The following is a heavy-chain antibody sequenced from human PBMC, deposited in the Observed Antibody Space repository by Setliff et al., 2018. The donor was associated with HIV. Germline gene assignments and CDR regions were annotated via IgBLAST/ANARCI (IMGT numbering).Heavy chain of an antibody. CDR1: GGSISSSSYY. CDR3: ARTPPDIAVGDDAFDI. CDR2: ISYSGST. D-gene: IGHD6-19*01. Sequence: PSETLSLTCTVSGGSISSSSYYWGWIRQPPGKGLEWIGSISYSGSTYYNPSLKSRVTISVDTSKNQFSLKLSSVTAADTAVYYCARTPPDIAVGDDAFDIWGQGTMVTVSS. J-gene: IGHJ3*02. V-gene: IGHV4-39*01.